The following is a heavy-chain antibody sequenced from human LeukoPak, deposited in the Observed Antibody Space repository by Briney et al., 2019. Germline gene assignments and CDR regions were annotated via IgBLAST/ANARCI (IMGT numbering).Heavy chain of an antibody. V-gene: IGHV3-23*01. Sequence: GGSLRLSCAASGITFSSYGMSWVRQAPGKGLEWVSSISSTGGTTYYADSVKGRFTISRDNSKNTLYLQMNGLRAEDTAIYYCAKNGDRGAYCTGGTCYPYFYYYMDVWGKGTTVTI. CDR3: AKNGDRGAYCTGGTCYPYFYYYMDV. D-gene: IGHD2-15*01. CDR1: GITFSSYG. CDR2: ISSTGGTT. J-gene: IGHJ6*03.